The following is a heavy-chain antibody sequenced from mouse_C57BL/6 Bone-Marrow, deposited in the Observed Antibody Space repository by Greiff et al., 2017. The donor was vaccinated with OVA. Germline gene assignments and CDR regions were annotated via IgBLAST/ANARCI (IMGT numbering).Heavy chain of an antibody. Sequence: EVQGVESGGGLVKPGGSLKLSCPPSGFTFSTYEIPWFRRGAERGREWVAYISRGSNTSYYADTVKGRFTISRDNAKNTLFLQMTSLRSEDTAMYYCARDDGYYLPFDYWGQGTTLTVSS. CDR1: GFTFSTYE. V-gene: IGHV5-17*01. D-gene: IGHD2-3*01. J-gene: IGHJ2*01. CDR2: ISRGSNTS. CDR3: ARDDGYYLPFDY.